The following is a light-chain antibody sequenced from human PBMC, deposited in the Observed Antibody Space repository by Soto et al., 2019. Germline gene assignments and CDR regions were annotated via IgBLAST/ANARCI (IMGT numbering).Light chain of an antibody. J-gene: IGKJ1*01. V-gene: IGKV3-20*01. CDR1: QSVSGNY. Sequence: ENVLTKSLGTLSLYHGERATLSCWASQSVSGNYLAWYQQKPGQAPRQLIYCEFNRATGIPDRFSDSGSGPVFTFTISRQEPEDFAGYYCQQYGTSPQTFGQGTKVDIK. CDR2: CEF. CDR3: QQYGTSPQT.